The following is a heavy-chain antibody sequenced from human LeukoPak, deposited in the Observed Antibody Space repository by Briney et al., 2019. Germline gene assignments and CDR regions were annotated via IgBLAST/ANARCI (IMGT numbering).Heavy chain of an antibody. D-gene: IGHD2-21*02. V-gene: IGHV3-30*18. CDR3: AKDIVGGGDDY. Sequence: GGSLRLSCAASGFTFSSYGMHWVRQAPGKGLEWVAVISYDGSNKYYADSVKGRFTISRDNAKNSIYLQMNSLRVEDTAVYYCAKDIVGGGDDYWGQGTLVIVSS. CDR2: ISYDGSNK. J-gene: IGHJ4*02. CDR1: GFTFSSYG.